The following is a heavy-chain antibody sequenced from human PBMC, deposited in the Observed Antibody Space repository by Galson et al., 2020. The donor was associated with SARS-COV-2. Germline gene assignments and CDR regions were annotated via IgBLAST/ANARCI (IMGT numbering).Heavy chain of an antibody. Sequence: ASVQVSCKVYGYTLTELSMHWVRQAPGKGLEWMGGFDPEDGETIYAQKFQGRVTMTEDTSTDTAYMELSSLRSEDTAVYYCATSSPHIVGATWFDPWGQGTMVTVS. J-gene: IGHJ3*01. CDR2: FDPEDGET. CDR1: GYTLTELS. CDR3: ATSSPHIVGATWFDP. V-gene: IGHV1-24*01. D-gene: IGHD1-26*01.